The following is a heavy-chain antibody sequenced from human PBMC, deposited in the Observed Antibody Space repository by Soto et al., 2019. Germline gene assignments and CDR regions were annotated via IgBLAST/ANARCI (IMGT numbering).Heavy chain of an antibody. CDR2: TYYRSKWYN. CDR3: ASVKFVAAYYYYGMDF. D-gene: IGHD2-15*01. J-gene: IGHJ6*02. Sequence: SQTLSVTCAMSGDSVSSNSAAWNWIRQSPSRGLEWLGRTYYRSKWYNEYAVSVESRITINPDTSKNQFSLQLNSVTPEDTAVYYCASVKFVAAYYYYGMDFWGQGTTVTVSS. CDR1: GDSVSSNSAA. V-gene: IGHV6-1*01.